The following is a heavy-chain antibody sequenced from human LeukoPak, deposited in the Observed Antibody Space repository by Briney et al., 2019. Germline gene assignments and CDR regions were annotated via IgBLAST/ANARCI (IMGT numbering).Heavy chain of an antibody. D-gene: IGHD2-15*01. J-gene: IGHJ3*02. CDR2: ISGSGGST. Sequence: PGGSLRLSCAASGFTLSNYAMSWVRQAPGKGLEWVSAISGSGGSTFHADSVQGRLIISRDNSKNMLYLQLNSLRVEDTAVYYCARDKIVVVVSTTLLEIWGQGTMVTVSS. CDR3: ARDKIVVVVSTTLLEI. CDR1: GFTLSNYA. V-gene: IGHV3-23*01.